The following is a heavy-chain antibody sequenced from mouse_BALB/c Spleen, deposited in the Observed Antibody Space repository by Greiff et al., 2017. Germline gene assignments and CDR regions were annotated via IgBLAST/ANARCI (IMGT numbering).Heavy chain of an antibody. CDR3: ASQDMYYGNYCDD. J-gene: IGHJ2*01. Sequence: EVQLQESGPGLVKPSQSLSLTCTVTGYSITSDYAWNWIRQFPGNKLEWMGYISYSGSTSYNPSLKSRISITRDTSKNQFFLQLNSVTTEDTATYYWASQDMYYGNYCDDWGQGTTRTVAS. CDR1: GYSITSDYA. CDR2: ISYSGST. V-gene: IGHV3-2*02. D-gene: IGHD2-1*01.